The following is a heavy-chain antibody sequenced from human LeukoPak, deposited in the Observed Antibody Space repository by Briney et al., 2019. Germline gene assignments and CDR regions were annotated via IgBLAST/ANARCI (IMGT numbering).Heavy chain of an antibody. CDR3: AADVNYYDSSGYSGYFDY. CDR2: MVVCSGNT. V-gene: IGHV1-58*02. Sequence: SVKVSCKAPGCTFTSSAMQGVGQARGQRLEGIGWMVVCSGNTNYAQKFQERVTITRDMSTSTAYMELSSLRSEDTAVYYCAADVNYYDSSGYSGYFDYWGQGTLVTVSS. D-gene: IGHD3-22*01. J-gene: IGHJ4*02. CDR1: GCTFTSSA.